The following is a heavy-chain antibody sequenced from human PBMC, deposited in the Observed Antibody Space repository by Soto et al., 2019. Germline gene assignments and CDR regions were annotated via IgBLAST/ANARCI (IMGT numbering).Heavy chain of an antibody. CDR1: GGTFSSYT. V-gene: IGHV1-69*02. D-gene: IGHD3-10*01. J-gene: IGHJ4*02. CDR3: ARGTYYYGSGSYRDY. CDR2: IIPILGIA. Sequence: QVQLVQSGAAVKKPGSSVKVSCKASGGTFSSYTISWVRQAPGQGLEWMGRIIPILGIANHAQKFQGRVTITADKSTSTAYMELSSLRSEDTAVYYCARGTYYYGSGSYRDYWGQGTLVTVSS.